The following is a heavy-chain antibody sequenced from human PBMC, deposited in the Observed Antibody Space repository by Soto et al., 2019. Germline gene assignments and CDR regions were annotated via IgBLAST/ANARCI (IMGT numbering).Heavy chain of an antibody. CDR2: IYSSGST. V-gene: IGHV4-61*01. D-gene: IGHD3-22*01. CDR1: GGSVSSGSYY. J-gene: IGHJ4*02. Sequence: SETLSLTCTVSGGSVSSGSYYWSLIPQPPGKGLEWIWYIYSSGSTNYNPSLKSRVTVSVDTSKNQFSLKLSSVTAADTAVYYCARGTRTMIVVGPFDYWGQGTLVTVSS. CDR3: ARGTRTMIVVGPFDY.